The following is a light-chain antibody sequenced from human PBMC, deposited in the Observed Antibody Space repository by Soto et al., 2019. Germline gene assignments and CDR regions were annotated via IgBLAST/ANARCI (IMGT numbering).Light chain of an antibody. J-gene: IGKJ1*01. CDR3: QKYNSAPWT. Sequence: DVQITHSPSSLSASVSDRXTXXXXASQGISNYLAWYQQKPGKVPKLLIYAASTLQSGVPSRFSGSGSGTDFTLTISSLQPEDVATYYCQKYNSAPWTFGQGTKVDTK. V-gene: IGKV1-27*01. CDR2: AAS. CDR1: QGISNY.